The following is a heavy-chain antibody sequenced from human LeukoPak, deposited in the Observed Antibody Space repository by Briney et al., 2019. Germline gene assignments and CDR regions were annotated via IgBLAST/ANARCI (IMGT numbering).Heavy chain of an antibody. CDR1: GYTFTGYY. V-gene: IGHV1-18*04. J-gene: IGHJ4*02. D-gene: IGHD3-16*02. CDR3: ASPLSMITFGGVIVEPFGY. CDR2: ISAYNGNT. Sequence: ASVKVSCKASGYTFTGYYMHWVRQAPGQGLEWMGWISAYNGNTNYAQKLQGRVTMTTDTSTSTAYMELRSLRSDDTAVYYCASPLSMITFGGVIVEPFGYWGQGTLVTVSS.